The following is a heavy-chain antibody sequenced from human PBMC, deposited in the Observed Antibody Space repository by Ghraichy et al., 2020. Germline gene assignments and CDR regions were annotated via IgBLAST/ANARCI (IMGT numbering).Heavy chain of an antibody. CDR1: GFTFSNYA. CDR3: AKGLASAAGPSDY. V-gene: IGHV3-23*01. CDR2: ITHGGAT. J-gene: IGHJ4*02. Sequence: GGSLRLSCTASGFTFSNYAMNWVRQAPGKGLEWVSAITHGGATYIPVSMKGRFTISRDNSKNTLYLQINNLRAEDTAIYYCAKGLASAAGPSDYWGQGTLVTVSS. D-gene: IGHD6-13*01.